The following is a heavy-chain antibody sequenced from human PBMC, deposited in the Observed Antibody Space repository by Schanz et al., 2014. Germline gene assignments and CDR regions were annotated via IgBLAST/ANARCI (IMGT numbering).Heavy chain of an antibody. CDR3: ARRSVSPSGNSYGYVVAWFDP. J-gene: IGHJ5*02. D-gene: IGHD5-18*01. CDR2: IYHSGST. Sequence: QVQLQESGPGLVKPLGTLSLTCAVSGGSISSSNWWSWVRQPPGKGLEWIGEIYHSGSTNYKPSLKGRVTISAEKSKTQFSLKLRSVTAADTAVYYCARRSVSPSGNSYGYVVAWFDPWGQGTLVTVSS. CDR1: GGSISSSNW. V-gene: IGHV4-4*02.